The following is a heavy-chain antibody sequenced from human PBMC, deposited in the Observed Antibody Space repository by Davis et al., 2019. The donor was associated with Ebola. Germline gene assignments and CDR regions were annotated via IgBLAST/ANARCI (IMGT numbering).Heavy chain of an antibody. CDR2: IYDSGST. V-gene: IGHV4-39*01. CDR3: ASQESLWFGELYFDY. D-gene: IGHD3-10*01. CDR1: GGSISSSSYY. J-gene: IGHJ4*02. Sequence: SETLSLTCTVSGGSISSSSYYWGWIRQRPGKGLEWIGSIYDSGSTYYNPSLTSRVTISVDTSKNQFSLKLSAVTAADTAVYYCASQESLWFGELYFDYWGQGTLVTVSS.